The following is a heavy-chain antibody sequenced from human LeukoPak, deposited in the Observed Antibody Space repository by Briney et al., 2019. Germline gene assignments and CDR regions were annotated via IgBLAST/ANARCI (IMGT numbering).Heavy chain of an antibody. Sequence: GGSLRLSCAASGFSFSTYSMNWVRQAPGKGPEWVSSISSSSGDIYYGDSVKGRFTISSDNAKNSLYLQMNSLRVEDTAVYYCARDKYGGPGGFFDYWGQGTLVTVSS. CDR1: GFSFSTYS. V-gene: IGHV3-21*01. CDR3: ARDKYGGPGGFFDY. J-gene: IGHJ4*02. CDR2: ISSSSGDI. D-gene: IGHD3-16*01.